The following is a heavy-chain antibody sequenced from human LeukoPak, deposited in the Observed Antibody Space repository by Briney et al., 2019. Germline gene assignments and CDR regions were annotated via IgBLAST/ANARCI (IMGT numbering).Heavy chain of an antibody. D-gene: IGHD1-7*01. CDR3: AKNTQNYGGPLGY. J-gene: IGHJ4*02. CDR2: ISSSSIYI. V-gene: IGHV3-21*01. CDR1: GFTFGDYA. Sequence: PGGSLRLSCTASGFTFGDYAMNWVRQAPGKGLEWVSSISSSSIYIYYADSVKGRFTISRDNAKNSLYLQMNGLRAEDTAVYYCAKNTQNYGGPLGYWGQGTLVTVSS.